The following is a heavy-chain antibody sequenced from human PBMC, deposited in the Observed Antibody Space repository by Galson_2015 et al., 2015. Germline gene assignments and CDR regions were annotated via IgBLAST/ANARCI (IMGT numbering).Heavy chain of an antibody. CDR2: MDGGGGII. Sequence: SLRLSCAASGFAFNNYYMHWVRQAPGKGLVWVARMDGGGGIINYADSVKGRLTISRDNAEKTLFLQMNNLRPEETAVYHCARGCVGDCSTGYFNLWGRGTLVTVSS. V-gene: IGHV3-74*01. J-gene: IGHJ2*01. CDR1: GFAFNNYY. CDR3: ARGCVGDCSTGYFNL. D-gene: IGHD2-21*02.